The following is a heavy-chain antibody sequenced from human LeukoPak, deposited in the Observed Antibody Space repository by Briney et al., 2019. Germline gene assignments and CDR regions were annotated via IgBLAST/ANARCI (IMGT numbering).Heavy chain of an antibody. CDR1: GGTFSSYA. V-gene: IGHV1-69*04. Sequence: GASVKVSCKASGGTFSSYAISWVRQAPGQGLEWMGRIIPILGIANYAQKFQGRVTITADKSTSTAYMELSSLRSEDTAVHYCARTHYDFWSGYFEVPYGMDVWGQGTTVTVSS. CDR3: ARTHYDFWSGYFEVPYGMDV. J-gene: IGHJ6*02. CDR2: IIPILGIA. D-gene: IGHD3-3*01.